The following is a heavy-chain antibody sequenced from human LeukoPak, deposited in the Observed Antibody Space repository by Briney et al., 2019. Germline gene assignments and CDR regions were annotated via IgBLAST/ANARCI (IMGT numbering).Heavy chain of an antibody. CDR3: AKDYEVGSIDY. CDR2: VSRSGVGT. V-gene: IGHV3-23*01. D-gene: IGHD3-16*01. CDR1: GFTFSSYS. Sequence: GGSLRLSCAASGFTFSSYSMNWVRQAPGKGLEWVSSVSRSGVGTYYADSVRGRFTISRDNSKNTVFLQMNSLRAEDSAVYYCAKDYEVGSIDYWGQGTLVTVSS. J-gene: IGHJ4*02.